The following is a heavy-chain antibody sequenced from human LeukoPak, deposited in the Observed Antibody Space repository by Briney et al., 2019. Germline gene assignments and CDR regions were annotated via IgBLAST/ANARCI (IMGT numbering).Heavy chain of an antibody. D-gene: IGHD1-26*01. Sequence: QPGRSLRLSCAASGFTFSSYGMHWVRQAPGKGLEWVAVIWYDGSNKYYADSVKGRFTISRDNSKNTLYLQMNSLRAEDTAVYYCAKGPGKWELLSYFDYWGQGTLVTVSS. CDR2: IWYDGSNK. CDR1: GFTFSSYG. V-gene: IGHV3-33*06. CDR3: AKGPGKWELLSYFDY. J-gene: IGHJ4*02.